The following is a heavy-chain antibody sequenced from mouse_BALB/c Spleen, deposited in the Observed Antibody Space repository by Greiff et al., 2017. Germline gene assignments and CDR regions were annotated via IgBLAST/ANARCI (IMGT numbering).Heavy chain of an antibody. CDR1: GFTFSSFG. D-gene: IGHD2-3*01. Sequence: EVKLMESGGGLVQPGGSRKLSCAASGFTFSSFGMHWVRQAPEKGLEWVAYISSGSSTIYYADTVKGRFTISRDNPKNTLFLQMTSLRSEDTAMYYCARCGYSFYDAMDYWGQGTSVTVSS. V-gene: IGHV5-17*02. CDR3: ARCGYSFYDAMDY. J-gene: IGHJ4*01. CDR2: ISSGSSTI.